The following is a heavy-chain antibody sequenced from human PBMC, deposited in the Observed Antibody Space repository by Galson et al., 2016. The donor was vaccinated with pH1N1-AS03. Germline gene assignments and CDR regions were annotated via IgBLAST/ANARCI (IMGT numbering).Heavy chain of an antibody. V-gene: IGHV3-23*01. CDR3: AKDPIQYADYVWYFDY. D-gene: IGHD4-17*01. J-gene: IGHJ4*02. Sequence: SLRLSCAASGFIFSNYAMSWVRQAPGKGLEWVSAITSRGSTYYADSVKGRFTISRDNSKNTLYLQMNSLRAEDTAVYYCAKDPIQYADYVWYFDYWGQGTLVTVSS. CDR1: GFIFSNYA. CDR2: ITSRGST.